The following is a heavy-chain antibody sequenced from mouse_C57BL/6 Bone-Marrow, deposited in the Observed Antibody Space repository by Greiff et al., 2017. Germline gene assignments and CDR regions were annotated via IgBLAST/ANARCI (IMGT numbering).Heavy chain of an antibody. CDR1: GYTFTSYW. J-gene: IGHJ2*01. CDR2: MHPNSGST. V-gene: IGHV1-64*01. CDR3: ARGGSSYYFDY. Sequence: QVQLQQPGAELVKPGASVKLSCKASGYTFTSYWMHWVKQRPGQGLEWIGTMHPNSGSTNYNEKFKSKATLTVDKSSSTAYMQLSSLTSEDSAVYYCARGGSSYYFDYWGQGTTRTVSS. D-gene: IGHD1-1*01.